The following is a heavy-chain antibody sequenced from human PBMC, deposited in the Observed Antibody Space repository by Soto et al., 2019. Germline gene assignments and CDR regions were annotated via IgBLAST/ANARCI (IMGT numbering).Heavy chain of an antibody. D-gene: IGHD2-15*01. CDR2: IYHSGST. CDR3: ARTYCSGGSCYFTDC. J-gene: IGHJ4*02. V-gene: IGHV4-38-2*01. CDR1: GYSISSGYY. Sequence: SETLSLTCAVSGYSISSGYYWGFIRQPPGKGLEWIGSIYHSGSTYYNPSLKSRVTISVDTSKNQFSLKLSSVTAADTAVYYCARTYCSGGSCYFTDCWGQGTLVTVSS.